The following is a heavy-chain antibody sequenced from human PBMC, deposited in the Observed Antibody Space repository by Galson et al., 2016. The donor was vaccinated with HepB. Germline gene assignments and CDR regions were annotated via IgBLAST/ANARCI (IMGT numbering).Heavy chain of an antibody. CDR1: GYTLPELA. V-gene: IGHV1-24*01. D-gene: IGHD1-14*01. CDR3: ATDLSQITRAGKYYYGLDV. Sequence: SVKVSCKVSGYTLPELAIHWVRQAPGKGLEWMGGFNPEDGERISAQRFQGRLTMTEDSSTDTALMDLSGLGSDDTAVYFCATDLSQITRAGKYYYGLDVWGKGTAVTVSP. J-gene: IGHJ6*04. CDR2: FNPEDGER.